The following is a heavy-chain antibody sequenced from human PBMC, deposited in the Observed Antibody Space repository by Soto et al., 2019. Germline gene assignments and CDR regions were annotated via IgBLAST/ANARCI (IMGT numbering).Heavy chain of an antibody. Sequence: QVQLVQSGAEVKKPGSSVKVSCTASGGSLSNFGISWVRQSPGQGLEWMGAIIPVFGTPNYARKFQDRATIDAAEAAITVYMEVKSLKSEDTDVYYCARGDATKIVVTTYYAMDVWGQGTTVTVSS. CDR2: IIPVFGTP. CDR1: GGSLSNFG. V-gene: IGHV1-69*12. D-gene: IGHD4-17*01. CDR3: ARGDATKIVVTTYYAMDV. J-gene: IGHJ6*02.